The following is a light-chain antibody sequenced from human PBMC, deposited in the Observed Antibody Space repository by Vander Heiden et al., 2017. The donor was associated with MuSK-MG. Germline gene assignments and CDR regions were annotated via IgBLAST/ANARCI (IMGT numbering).Light chain of an antibody. J-gene: IGLJ2*01. CDR2: DVT. Sequence: QSALTQPASVSGSPGQSITISCTGTSRDVGSYNFVSWYQPHPGTAPKLMLYDVTKRPSGVSNRFSGSKSGTTASLTISGLQAEDEADYYCCSYASTSREVFGTGTTLTVL. V-gene: IGLV2-23*02. CDR3: CSYASTSREV. CDR1: SRDVGSYNF.